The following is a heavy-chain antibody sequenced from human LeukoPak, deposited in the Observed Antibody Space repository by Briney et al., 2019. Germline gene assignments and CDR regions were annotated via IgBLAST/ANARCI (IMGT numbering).Heavy chain of an antibody. CDR3: ARFYFRGYSYGYNY. D-gene: IGHD5-18*01. CDR2: INYSGST. Sequence: SETLSLTCAVSGGSISSGGYRWTWIRQYPGKGLEWIGYINYSGSTYYNPSLKSRVIISVDTSKNQFSLKLSSVTAADTAVYYCARFYFRGYSYGYNYWGQGTLVTVSS. CDR1: GGSISSGGYR. V-gene: IGHV4-31*11. J-gene: IGHJ4*02.